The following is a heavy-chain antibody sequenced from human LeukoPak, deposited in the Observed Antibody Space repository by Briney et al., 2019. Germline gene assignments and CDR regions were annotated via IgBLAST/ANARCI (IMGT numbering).Heavy chain of an antibody. D-gene: IGHD6-13*01. J-gene: IGHJ4*02. CDR3: ARGLGEAGTYFDY. V-gene: IGHV1-46*01. CDR2: INPSGGST. CDR1: GYTFSNYG. Sequence: ASVKVSCKTSGYTFSNYGVSWVRQAPGQGLEWMGIINPSGGSTSYAQKFQGRVTMTRDMSTSTVYMELSSLRSEDTAVYYCARGLGEAGTYFDYWGQGTLVTVSS.